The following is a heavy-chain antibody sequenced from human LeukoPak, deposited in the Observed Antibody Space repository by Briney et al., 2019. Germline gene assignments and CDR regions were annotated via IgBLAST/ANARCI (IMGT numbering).Heavy chain of an antibody. V-gene: IGHV3-48*01. CDR1: GFSFSGYN. J-gene: IGHJ4*02. CDR2: ISGSSSTI. CDR3: ARPYGGYSYGFFDY. Sequence: GGSLRLSCAASGFSFSGYNMNWVRQAPGKGLEWVSYISGSSSTIYYADSVKGGFTISRDNAKNSLYLQMNSLRAEDTAVYYCARPYGGYSYGFFDYWGQGTLVTVSS. D-gene: IGHD5-18*01.